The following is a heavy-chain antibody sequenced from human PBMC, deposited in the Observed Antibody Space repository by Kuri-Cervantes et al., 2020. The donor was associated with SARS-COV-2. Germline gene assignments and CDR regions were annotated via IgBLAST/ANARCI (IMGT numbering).Heavy chain of an antibody. D-gene: IGHD1-26*01. V-gene: IGHV4-39*07. CDR2: IYYSGST. J-gene: IGHJ6*03. CDR1: GGSISSSSYY. CDR3: ARSGRVYDYYYYYMDV. Sequence: SETLSLTCTVSGGSISSSSYYWGWIRQPPGKGLEWIGSIYYSGSTYYNPSLKSRVTISVDTSKNQFSLKLSSVTAADTAVYYCARSGRVYDYYYYYMDVWGKGTTVTVSS.